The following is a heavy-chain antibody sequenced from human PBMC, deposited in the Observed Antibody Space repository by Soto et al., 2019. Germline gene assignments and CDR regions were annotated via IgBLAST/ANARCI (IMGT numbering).Heavy chain of an antibody. Sequence: SQTLSLTCAISGDSVSGSSVTWNWIRQSPSRGLEWLGRTYYRSKWYNDYAESVKSRITINPDTSKNQFSLHLNSVTPEDTAVYYCVRLIGNTWLDFWGQGTLVTVSP. D-gene: IGHD2-8*01. J-gene: IGHJ5*01. CDR2: TYYRSKWYN. CDR1: GDSVSGSSVT. V-gene: IGHV6-1*01. CDR3: VRLIGNTWLDF.